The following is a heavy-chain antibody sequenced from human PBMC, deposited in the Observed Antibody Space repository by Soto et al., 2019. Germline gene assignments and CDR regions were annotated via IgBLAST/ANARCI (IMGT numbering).Heavy chain of an antibody. CDR2: IKSKTDGGTT. V-gene: IGHV3-15*01. Sequence: EVQLVESGGGLVKPGGSLRLSCAASGFTFSNAWMSWVRQAPGKGLEWVGRIKSKTDGGTTDYAAPVKGRFTISRDDSKNTLYLQMNSLKTEDTAVYYCTTVPFGGSGREVYFDCWGQGTLVTVSS. J-gene: IGHJ4*02. CDR1: GFTFSNAW. D-gene: IGHD6-19*01. CDR3: TTVPFGGSGREVYFDC.